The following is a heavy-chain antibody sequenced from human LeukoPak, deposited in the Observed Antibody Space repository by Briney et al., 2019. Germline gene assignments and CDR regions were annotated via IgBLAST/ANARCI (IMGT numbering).Heavy chain of an antibody. V-gene: IGHV4-59*12. D-gene: IGHD3-10*01. J-gene: IGHJ4*02. CDR3: ARGGKGYYASGSPPSY. Sequence: PSETLSLTCTVSGGSISSYYWSWIRQPPGKGLEWIGYIYYSGSTNYNPSLKSRVTISVDTSKNQFSLKLSSVTAADPAVYYCARGGKGYYASGSPPSYWGQGTLVTVSS. CDR2: IYYSGST. CDR1: GGSISSYY.